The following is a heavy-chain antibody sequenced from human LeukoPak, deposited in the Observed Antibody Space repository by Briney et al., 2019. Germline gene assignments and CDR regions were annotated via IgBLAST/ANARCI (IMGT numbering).Heavy chain of an antibody. D-gene: IGHD6-19*01. Sequence: SETLSLTCTVSGGSISSGGYYWSWIRQHPGRGLEWIGYIYYSGTTYYNPSLKSRVTLSVDTSKNQFSLKLSSVSAADTAVYYCAREGSAVRKFYFDYWGQGTLVTVSS. V-gene: IGHV4-31*03. CDR2: IYYSGTT. CDR1: GGSISSGGYY. J-gene: IGHJ4*02. CDR3: AREGSAVRKFYFDY.